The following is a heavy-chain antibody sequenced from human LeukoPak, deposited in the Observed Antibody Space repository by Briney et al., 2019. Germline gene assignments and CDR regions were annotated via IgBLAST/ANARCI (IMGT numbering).Heavy chain of an antibody. J-gene: IGHJ4*02. V-gene: IGHV4-59*01. CDR1: GGSISSYY. CDR2: IYYSGST. D-gene: IGHD6-19*01. Sequence: SETLSLTCTVSGGSISSYYWSWIRQPPGKGLEWIGYIYYSGSTNYNPSLKSRVTISVDTSKNQFSLKLSSVTAADTAVYYCATFSGWSFDTQFDYWGQGTLVTVSS. CDR3: ATFSGWSFDTQFDY.